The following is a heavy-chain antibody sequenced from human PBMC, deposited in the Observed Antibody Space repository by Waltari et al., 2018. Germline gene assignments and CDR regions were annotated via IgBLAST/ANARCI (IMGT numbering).Heavy chain of an antibody. CDR3: TTRTWTEMFDI. V-gene: IGHV3-15*01. J-gene: IGHJ3*02. Sequence: EVQLVESGGGFIKPGGSLRLSCAASGFIFSDAWMSWVRQAPGKGQEWIGRIKSRADGGTADYAAPVKGRFTISRDDSKNTLYLQMNSLKTEDAAVYYCTTRTWTEMFDIWGQGTMVTVSS. D-gene: IGHD1-1*01. CDR1: GFIFSDAW. CDR2: IKSRADGGTA.